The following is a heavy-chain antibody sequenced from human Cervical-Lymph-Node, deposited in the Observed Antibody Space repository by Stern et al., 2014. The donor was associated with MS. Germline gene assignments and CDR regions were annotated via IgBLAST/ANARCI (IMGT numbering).Heavy chain of an antibody. D-gene: IGHD5-18*01. CDR3: ARQYTARDWFDP. V-gene: IGHV5-10-1*01. Sequence: EVQLLESGTEVKKPGESLRISCKGSGYSFTNYWISWVRQMPGKGLEWMGKIDPSDSYTNYSPSFQGHVTISADKSISTAYLQWSSLKASDTAIYYCARQYTARDWFDPWGQGTLVTVSS. J-gene: IGHJ5*02. CDR1: GYSFTNYW. CDR2: IDPSDSYT.